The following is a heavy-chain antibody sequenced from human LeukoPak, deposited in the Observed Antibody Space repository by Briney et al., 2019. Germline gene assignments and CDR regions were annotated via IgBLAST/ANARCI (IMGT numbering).Heavy chain of an antibody. CDR1: GFTFSSYG. CDR2: IRSSGDST. Sequence: QPGGTLRLSCAASGFTFSSYGMSWVRQAPGKGLEWVSGIRSSGDSTYYADSVKGRFTISRDNSENTLYLQMNSLRIEDAGVYYCARPSDHYYYYFYMDVWGQGTTVTVSS. V-gene: IGHV3-23*01. CDR3: ARPSDHYYYYFYMDV. J-gene: IGHJ6*03.